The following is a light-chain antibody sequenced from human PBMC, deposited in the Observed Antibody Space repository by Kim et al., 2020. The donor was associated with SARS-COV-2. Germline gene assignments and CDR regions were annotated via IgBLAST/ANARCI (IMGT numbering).Light chain of an antibody. CDR3: QESYSTLYT. Sequence: SASGGDRVTISCRSSNSITNYLNWYQQRPGKAPSLLIFDASTLQNGVPSRFIGSGSGTDFTLTIASLQPEDFATYFCQESYSTLYTFGQGTKLEI. CDR2: DAS. V-gene: IGKV1-39*01. CDR1: NSITNY. J-gene: IGKJ2*01.